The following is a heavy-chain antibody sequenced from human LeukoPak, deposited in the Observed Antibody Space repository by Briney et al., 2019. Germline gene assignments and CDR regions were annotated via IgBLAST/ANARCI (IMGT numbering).Heavy chain of an antibody. CDR1: GFTFSSYA. CDR3: GKTTTGYSSGRNPAWPVDY. CDR2: TFGSGGSA. D-gene: IGHD6-19*01. Sequence: AGGSLRLSCTASGFTFSSYAMYWVRQAPGKGLEWVSGTFGSGGSAHYADSVKGRFTISRDNSQNTVYLQMNSLRAEDTAVYYCGKTTTGYSSGRNPAWPVDYWGQGTLVTVSS. J-gene: IGHJ4*02. V-gene: IGHV3-23*01.